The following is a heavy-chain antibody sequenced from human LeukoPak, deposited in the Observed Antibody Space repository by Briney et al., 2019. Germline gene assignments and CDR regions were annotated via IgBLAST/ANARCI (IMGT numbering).Heavy chain of an antibody. CDR3: ARGTLAAAGPWYFDL. V-gene: IGHV4-59*01. D-gene: IGHD6-13*01. CDR2: IYYSGGT. J-gene: IGHJ2*01. CDR1: GGSTSRYY. Sequence: PQTLSPTCTLSGGSTSRYYCNWIRQPAGTGLEWMGYIYYSGGTNYNPSPTSRVTISVDASKNKFSLKRSSVLAAETAVYYCARGTLAAAGPWYFDLWGRGTLVSVSS.